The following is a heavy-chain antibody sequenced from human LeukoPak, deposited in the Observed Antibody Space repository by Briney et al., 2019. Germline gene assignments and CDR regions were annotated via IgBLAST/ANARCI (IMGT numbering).Heavy chain of an antibody. V-gene: IGHV3-48*04. Sequence: PGGSLRLSCAASGFTFSSYSMNWVRQAPGKGLEWVSYISSSSSTIYYADSVKGRFTISRDNAKSSLYLQMNSLRAEDTAVYYCARACRYGGNNFDYWGQGTLVTVSS. D-gene: IGHD4-23*01. J-gene: IGHJ4*02. CDR2: ISSSSSTI. CDR1: GFTFSSYS. CDR3: ARACRYGGNNFDY.